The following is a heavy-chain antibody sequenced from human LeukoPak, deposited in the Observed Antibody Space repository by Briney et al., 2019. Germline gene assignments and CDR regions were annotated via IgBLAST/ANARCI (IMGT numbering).Heavy chain of an antibody. J-gene: IGHJ5*02. V-gene: IGHV3-23*01. Sequence: GGSLRLSCAASGFTFSTYAMSWVRQAPGKGLEWVSAIGGSGGGTYYAGSVKGRFTISRDNSKNTLFLQMNSLRADDTAVYYCAKGYSSTWKGYFDPWGQGTQVTVSS. CDR1: GFTFSTYA. CDR3: AKGYSSTWKGYFDP. D-gene: IGHD6-13*01. CDR2: IGGSGGGT.